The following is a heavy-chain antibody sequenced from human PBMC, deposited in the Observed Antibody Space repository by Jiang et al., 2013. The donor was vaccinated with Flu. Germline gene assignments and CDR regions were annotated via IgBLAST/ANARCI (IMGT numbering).Heavy chain of an antibody. D-gene: IGHD3-10*01. CDR3: TRGGLGSSVFIFDV. V-gene: IGHV6-1*01. CDR2: TYYRTKWYD. Sequence: SQTLSLTRDISGDSVSRNNAAWNWIRQSPSRGLEWLGRTYYRTKWYDDYAVSVKGRLTINPDTSRNQFSLHLNSVTPEDTAVYYCTRGGLGSSVFIFDVWGQGTMVTVSS. CDR1: GDSVSRNNAA. J-gene: IGHJ3*01.